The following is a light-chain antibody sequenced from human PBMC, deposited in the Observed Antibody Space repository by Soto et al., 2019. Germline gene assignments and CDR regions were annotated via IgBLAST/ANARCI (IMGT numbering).Light chain of an antibody. CDR2: GAF. J-gene: IGKJ5*01. CDR1: QSVSSNY. Sequence: EIVMTQSPVTLSVSPGERATLSCRASQSVSSNYLAWYQQKPGQAXXLLLYGAFNRATGIPARFSGSGSGTDFTLTISSLEPEDSAVYYCQQRNIWPPVTFGHGTRLEIK. V-gene: IGKV3-11*01. CDR3: QQRNIWPPVT.